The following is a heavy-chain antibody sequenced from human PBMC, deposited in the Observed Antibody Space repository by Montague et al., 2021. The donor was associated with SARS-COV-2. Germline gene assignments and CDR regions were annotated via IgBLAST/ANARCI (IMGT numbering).Heavy chain of an antibody. CDR1: GVSISEFG. CDR2: IFTKAGT. CDR3: ARHYASGSYPLDL. V-gene: IGHV4-4*08. Sequence: SETLSLTCAVSGVSISEFGWSWVRQSPTKGLEWVAFIFTKAGTSYSPSLESRLTVSLDTSKNQLSLNLTSVTAADTAVYYCARHYASGSYPLDLWGRGTLVTVSS. D-gene: IGHD3-10*01. J-gene: IGHJ2*01.